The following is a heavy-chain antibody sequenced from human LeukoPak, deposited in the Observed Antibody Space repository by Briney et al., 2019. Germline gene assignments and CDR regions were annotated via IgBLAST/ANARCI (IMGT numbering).Heavy chain of an antibody. CDR1: GFTFSSYS. J-gene: IGHJ6*03. V-gene: IGHV3-48*01. D-gene: IGHD1-26*01. CDR2: ISSSSSTI. Sequence: GGSLRLSCAASGFTFSSYSMNWVRQAPGKGLEWVSYISSSSSTIYYADSVKGRFTISRDNAKNSLYLQMNSLRAEDTAVYYCARVGELLQDYYYMDVWGKGTTVTVSS. CDR3: ARVGELLQDYYYMDV.